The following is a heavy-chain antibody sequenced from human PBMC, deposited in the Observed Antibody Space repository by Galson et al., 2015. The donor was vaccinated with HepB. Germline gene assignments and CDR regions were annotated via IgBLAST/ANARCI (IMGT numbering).Heavy chain of an antibody. J-gene: IGHJ6*02. CDR3: ARDNQVGQLVLFYYYYGMDV. D-gene: IGHD6-6*01. CDR1: GYTFTSYG. V-gene: IGHV1-18*04. CDR2: ISAYNGNT. Sequence: SVKVSCKASGYTFTSYGISWVRQAPGQGLEWMGWISAYNGNTNYAQKLQGRVTMTTDTSTSTAYMELRSLRSDDTAVYYCARDNQVGQLVLFYYYYGMDVWGQGTTVTVSS.